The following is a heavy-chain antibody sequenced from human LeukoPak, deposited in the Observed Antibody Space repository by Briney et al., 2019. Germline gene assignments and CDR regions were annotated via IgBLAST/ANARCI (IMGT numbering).Heavy chain of an antibody. J-gene: IGHJ6*02. CDR3: ARVRRHLTYYYGMDV. D-gene: IGHD1-1*01. Sequence: SETLSLTCTVSGGSISSYYWSWIRQPPGKGLEWIGYIYYSGSTNYNPSLKSRVTISVDTSKNQFSLKLSSVTAADTAVYYCARVRRHLTYYYGMDVWGQGTTVTVSS. V-gene: IGHV4-59*01. CDR1: GGSISSYY. CDR2: IYYSGST.